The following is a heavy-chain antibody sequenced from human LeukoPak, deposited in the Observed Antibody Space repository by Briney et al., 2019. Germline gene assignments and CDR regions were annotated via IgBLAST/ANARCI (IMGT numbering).Heavy chain of an antibody. CDR3: ARALRESYSGYGVYFDY. CDR1: ALSVSSNY. D-gene: IGHD5-12*01. J-gene: IGHJ4*02. Sequence: PGGSLRLSCAASALSVSSNYMTWVRQAPGKGLEWVSLIYSGGMTYYADSVRGRFTISRDNSKNTLYLQMNALRVEDTAVYYCARALRESYSGYGVYFDYWGLGTLVTVSS. CDR2: IYSGGMT. V-gene: IGHV3-66*01.